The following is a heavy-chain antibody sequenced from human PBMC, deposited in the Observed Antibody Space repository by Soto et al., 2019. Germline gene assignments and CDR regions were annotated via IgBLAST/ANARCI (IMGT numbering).Heavy chain of an antibody. D-gene: IGHD1-20*01. CDR2: IVVGSGNT. Sequence: GASVKVSCKASGFTFITSTVQWVRQARGQPLEWLGWIVVGSGNTIYAQNFQERVTFTRDESTSTAYMELSSLRFEDTGVHYCAAGDNHDTSAFSSDYWGQGTLVTLPS. CDR1: GFTFITST. J-gene: IGHJ4*02. CDR3: AAGDNHDTSAFSSDY. V-gene: IGHV1-58*01.